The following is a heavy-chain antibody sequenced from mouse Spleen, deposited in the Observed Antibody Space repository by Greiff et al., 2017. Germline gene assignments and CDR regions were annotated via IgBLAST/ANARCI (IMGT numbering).Heavy chain of an antibody. CDR3: ASADYGYAMDY. CDR2: LYPGSGST. Sequence: QVQLQQPGAELVKPGASVKMSCTASGYTFTSYWITWVKQRPGQGLEWIGDLYPGSGSTNYNEKFKSKATLTVDTSSSTAYMQLSSLTSEDSAVYYCASADYGYAMDYWGQGTSVTVSS. V-gene: IGHV1-55*01. D-gene: IGHD2-4*01. J-gene: IGHJ4*01. CDR1: GYTFTSYW.